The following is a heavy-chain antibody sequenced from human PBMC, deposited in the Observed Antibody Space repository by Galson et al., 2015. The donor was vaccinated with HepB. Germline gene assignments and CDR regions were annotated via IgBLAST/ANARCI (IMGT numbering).Heavy chain of an antibody. V-gene: IGHV1-18*01. D-gene: IGHD7-27*01. CDR3: ARDPRLGIYREYKTAGNWYFDL. J-gene: IGHJ2*01. CDR2: ISAYNGNT. CDR1: GYTFTSYG. Sequence: SVKVSCKASGYTFTSYGISWVRQAPGQGLEWMGWISAYNGNTNYAQKLQGRVTMTTDTSTSTAYMELRSLRSDDTAVYYCARDPRLGIYREYKTAGNWYFDLWGRGTLVTVSS.